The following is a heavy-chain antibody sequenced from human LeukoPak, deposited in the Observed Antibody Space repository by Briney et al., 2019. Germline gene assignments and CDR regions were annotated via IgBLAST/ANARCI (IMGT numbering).Heavy chain of an antibody. D-gene: IGHD4/OR15-4a*01. Sequence: PGGSLRLSCTVSGFTVSSDSMSWVRQAPGKGLEWVSFIYSGGSTHYPDSVKGRFTISRDNSKNTLYLQMNSLRAEDTAVCYCARRAGAYSHPYDYWGQGTLVTVSS. CDR1: GFTVSSDS. J-gene: IGHJ4*02. CDR3: ARRAGAYSHPYDY. V-gene: IGHV3-53*01. CDR2: IYSGGST.